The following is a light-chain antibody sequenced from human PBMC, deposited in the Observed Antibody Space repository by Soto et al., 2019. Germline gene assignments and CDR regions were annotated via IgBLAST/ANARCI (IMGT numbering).Light chain of an antibody. CDR1: SSNIGSDA. J-gene: IGLJ1*01. CDR2: TNN. Sequence: QSVLSQPPSVSGTPAQRVTISCSGSSSNIGSDAVNWYQQLPGTAPKLLIYTNNQRPSGVPDRFSGSKSGTSASLAISGLQSEDEADYYCATWDNSLNGYVFGAGTKHTVL. CDR3: ATWDNSLNGYV. V-gene: IGLV1-44*01.